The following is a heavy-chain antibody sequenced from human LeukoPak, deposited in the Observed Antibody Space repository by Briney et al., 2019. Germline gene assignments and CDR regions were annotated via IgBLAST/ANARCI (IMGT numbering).Heavy chain of an antibody. J-gene: IGHJ4*02. D-gene: IGHD2-2*02. CDR1: GYTFTGYY. V-gene: IGHV1-2*02. CDR2: INPNSGGT. Sequence: ASVKVSCKASGYTFTGYYMHWVRQAPGQGLEWMGWINPNSGGTNYAQKFQGRVTMTRDTSISTAYMELSRLRSDDTAVYYCAREADCSSTSCYSPEYYFDYWGQGTLVTVSS. CDR3: AREADCSSTSCYSPEYYFDY.